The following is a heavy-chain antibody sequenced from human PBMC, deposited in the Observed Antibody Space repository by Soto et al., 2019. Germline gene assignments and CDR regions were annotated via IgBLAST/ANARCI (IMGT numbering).Heavy chain of an antibody. CDR3: ARVPQGGFYFEN. V-gene: IGHV1-3*01. CDR1: VYTFTSYA. Sequence: ASVKVSCKASVYTFTSYAMHWVRLAPGQRLEWMGWINAGNGNTKYSQKFQGRVTITRDTSASTAYMELSSLRAEDTAVYYCARVPQGGFYFENWGQGTLVTVSS. D-gene: IGHD3-3*01. J-gene: IGHJ4*02. CDR2: INAGNGNT.